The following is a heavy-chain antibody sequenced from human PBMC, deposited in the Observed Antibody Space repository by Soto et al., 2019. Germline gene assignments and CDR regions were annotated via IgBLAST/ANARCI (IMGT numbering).Heavy chain of an antibody. Sequence: EVQLLESGGGLVQPGGSLRLSCAASGFTFSSYAMSWGRQAPGKGLEWVSTISGRGGTTYYADSVKGRFTFSRDNSKNTLYLPMTSLRAEDTAVYYCAKTANGWFSAFDIWGQGTMVTVSS. CDR2: ISGRGGTT. J-gene: IGHJ3*02. V-gene: IGHV3-23*01. CDR1: GFTFSSYA. CDR3: AKTANGWFSAFDI. D-gene: IGHD6-19*01.